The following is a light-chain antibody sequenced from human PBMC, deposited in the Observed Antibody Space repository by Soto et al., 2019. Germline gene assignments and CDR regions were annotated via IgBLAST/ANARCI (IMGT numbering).Light chain of an antibody. Sequence: QSALTQPASVSGSPGQSITICCTGTSSDVGGYNYVSWYQQHPGKAPKVMIYDVSKRPSGVSNRFSGSKSGNTASLSISGLQAEDEADYYCNSYTSSSTLPYVFGTGTKVTVL. J-gene: IGLJ1*01. CDR2: DVS. V-gene: IGLV2-14*01. CDR1: SSDVGGYNY. CDR3: NSYTSSSTLPYV.